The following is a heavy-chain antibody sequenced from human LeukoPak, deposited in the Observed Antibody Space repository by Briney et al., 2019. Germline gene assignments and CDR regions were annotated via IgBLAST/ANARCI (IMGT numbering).Heavy chain of an antibody. D-gene: IGHD2-15*01. CDR2: IIPILGTA. CDR3: ARDISGSCSGGTCYGYFQY. V-gene: IGHV1-69*01. CDR1: GGTFSSSA. J-gene: IGHJ1*01. Sequence: SVKVSCKASGGTFSSSAISWVRQAPGQGLEWMGGIIPILGTAHYAQNFQGRVTITADQSTSTAYMELRSLRSEDTAVYYCARDISGSCSGGTCYGYFQYWGQGTLVTVSS.